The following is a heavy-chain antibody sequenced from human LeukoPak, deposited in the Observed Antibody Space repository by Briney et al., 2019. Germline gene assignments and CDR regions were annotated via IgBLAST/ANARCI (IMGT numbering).Heavy chain of an antibody. CDR2: INPNSGGT. V-gene: IGHV1-2*06. Sequence: GASVKVSCKASGYTFTGYYMHWVRQAPGQGLEWMGRINPNSGGTNYAQKFQGRVTMTRDTSISTAYMELSRLRSDDTAVYYCARASYSGSYYPTLNWFDPWGQGTLVTVSS. CDR3: ARASYSGSYYPTLNWFDP. D-gene: IGHD1-26*01. CDR1: GYTFTGYY. J-gene: IGHJ5*02.